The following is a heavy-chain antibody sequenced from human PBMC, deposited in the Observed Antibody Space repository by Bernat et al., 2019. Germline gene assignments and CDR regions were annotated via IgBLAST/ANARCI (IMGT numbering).Heavy chain of an antibody. J-gene: IGHJ6*02. CDR1: GFTFSSYW. V-gene: IGHV3-74*01. CDR3: ATAPGYCSGGSCYWYGMDV. D-gene: IGHD2-15*01. Sequence: EVQLVESGGGLVQPGGSLRLSCAASGFTFSSYWMHWVRQAPGKGLVWVSRINSDGSSTSYADAVKGRFTISRDNAKNRLYLQMNSLRAEDTAVYYCATAPGYCSGGSCYWYGMDVWGQGTTVTVSS. CDR2: INSDGSST.